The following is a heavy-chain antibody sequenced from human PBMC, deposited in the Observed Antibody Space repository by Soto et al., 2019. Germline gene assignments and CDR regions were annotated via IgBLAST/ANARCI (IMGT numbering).Heavy chain of an antibody. CDR3: ARDQLEGNWFDP. Sequence: SETLSLTYTVSGGSINSHSWNWIRQPPGKGLEWIGYIYHSGSTLYNPSLKSRVTISVDKSKNQFSLKLTSVTAADTAVYYCARDQLEGNWFDPWGQGTLVTVSS. V-gene: IGHV4-59*11. CDR1: GGSINSHS. J-gene: IGHJ5*02. D-gene: IGHD1-1*01. CDR2: IYHSGST.